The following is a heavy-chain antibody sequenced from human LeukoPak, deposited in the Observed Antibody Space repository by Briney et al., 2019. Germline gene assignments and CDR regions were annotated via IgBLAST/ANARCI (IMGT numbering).Heavy chain of an antibody. CDR2: IYYSGST. CDR3: ARVGEDSSGWPYYFDY. CDR1: GGSISSYY. V-gene: IGHV4-59*01. J-gene: IGHJ4*02. Sequence: SETLSLTCTVSGGSISSYYWSWIRQPPGKGLEWIGYIYYSGSTNYNPSLKSRVTISVDTSKNQFSLKPSSVTAADTAVYYCARVGEDSSGWPYYFDYWGQGTLVTVSS. D-gene: IGHD6-19*01.